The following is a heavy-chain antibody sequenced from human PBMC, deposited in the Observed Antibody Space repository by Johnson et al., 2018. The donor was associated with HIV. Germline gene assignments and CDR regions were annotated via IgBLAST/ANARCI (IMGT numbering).Heavy chain of an antibody. CDR1: GFTFSSYA. J-gene: IGHJ3*02. V-gene: IGHV3-23*04. D-gene: IGHD6-6*01. CDR3: ARDRWYSSSSGGVDDAFDI. CDR2: ISGSGGST. Sequence: VQLVESGGGLVQPGGSLRLSCAASGFTFSSYAMSWVRQAPGKGLEWVSAISGSGGSTYYADSVKGRFPISRDNSKNTLYLQMNSLRAEDTAVYYCARDRWYSSSSGGVDDAFDIWGQGTMVTVSS.